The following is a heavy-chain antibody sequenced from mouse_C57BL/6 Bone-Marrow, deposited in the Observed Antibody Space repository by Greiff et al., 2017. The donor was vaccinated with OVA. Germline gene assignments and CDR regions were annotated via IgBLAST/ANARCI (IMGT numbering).Heavy chain of an antibody. J-gene: IGHJ1*03. V-gene: IGHV1-26*01. D-gene: IGHD1-1*01. CDR3: ARWGVVSPYWYFDV. CDR2: INPNNGGT. Sequence: EVQLQQSGPELVKPGASVKISCKASGYTFTDYYMNWVKQSHGKSLEWIGDINPNNGGTSYNQKFKGKATLTVDKSSSTAYMELRSLTSEDSAVYYCARWGVVSPYWYFDVWGTGTTVTVSS. CDR1: GYTFTDYY.